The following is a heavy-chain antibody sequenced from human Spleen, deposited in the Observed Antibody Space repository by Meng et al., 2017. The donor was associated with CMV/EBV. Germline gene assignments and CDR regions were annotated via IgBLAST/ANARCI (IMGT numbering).Heavy chain of an antibody. Sequence: GESLKISCAASGFTFSNYWMSWVRQAPGKGLEWVANIKQDGTEKYYVDSVKGRFTISRDNTKNSLYLQMNSLRGEDTAVYYCAREGRSYSSSWYVNYYGMDVWGQGTTVTVSS. CDR1: GFTFSNYW. D-gene: IGHD6-13*01. V-gene: IGHV3-7*01. CDR2: IKQDGTEK. J-gene: IGHJ6*02. CDR3: AREGRSYSSSWYVNYYGMDV.